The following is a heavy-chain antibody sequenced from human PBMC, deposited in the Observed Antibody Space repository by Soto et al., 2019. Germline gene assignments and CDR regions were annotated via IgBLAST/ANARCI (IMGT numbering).Heavy chain of an antibody. CDR1: GFTVISYA. V-gene: IGHV3-23*01. D-gene: IGHD3-22*01. CDR2: ISGSGGST. Sequence: WGSLRLSCAASGFTVISYAMSWVRQAPGKGLEWVSAISGSGGSTYYADSVKGRFTISRDNSKNTLYLQMNSLRAEDTAVYYCAKDDSSGYRPYYFDYWGQGTLVTVSS. CDR3: AKDDSSGYRPYYFDY. J-gene: IGHJ4*02.